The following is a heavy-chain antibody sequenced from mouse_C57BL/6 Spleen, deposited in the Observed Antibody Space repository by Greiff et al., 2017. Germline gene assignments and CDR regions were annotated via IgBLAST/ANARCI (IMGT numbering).Heavy chain of an antibody. Sequence: EVQLVESGGGLVKPGGSLKLSCAASGFTFSDYGMHWVRQAPEKGLEWVAYISSGSSTIYYADTVKGRFTISRDNAKNTLFLQMTSLRSEDTAVYYCARGTTVGGFGYWGQGTLVTVSA. V-gene: IGHV5-17*01. CDR3: ARGTTVGGFGY. J-gene: IGHJ3*01. D-gene: IGHD1-1*01. CDR1: GFTFSDYG. CDR2: ISSGSSTI.